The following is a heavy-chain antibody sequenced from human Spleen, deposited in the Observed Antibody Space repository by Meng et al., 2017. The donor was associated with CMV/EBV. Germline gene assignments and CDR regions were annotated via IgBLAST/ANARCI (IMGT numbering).Heavy chain of an antibody. Sequence: SLKISCAVSGFNFDDYAMHWVRQAPGKGLEWVSGISWNSGSIVYADSVKGRFTISRDNAKNSLYLQMNSLRAEDTALCYCARLPRANCGGDCYFDYWGQGTLVTVSS. V-gene: IGHV3-9*01. D-gene: IGHD2-21*01. CDR3: ARLPRANCGGDCYFDY. CDR1: GFNFDDYA. CDR2: ISWNSGSI. J-gene: IGHJ4*02.